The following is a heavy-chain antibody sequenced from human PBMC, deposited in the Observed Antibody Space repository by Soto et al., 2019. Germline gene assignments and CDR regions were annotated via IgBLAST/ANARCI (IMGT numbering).Heavy chain of an antibody. V-gene: IGHV4-34*01. CDR1: GGSFSGYY. J-gene: IGHJ6*02. CDR3: ARGFGTLVRGILREYSGMDV. Sequence: SETLSLTCAVYGGSFSGYYWSWIRQPPGKGLEWIGEIIHSGSTKYNPSLRSRVTISVDTSKNQFSLRLSSVTAADTAVFYCARGFGTLVRGILREYSGMDVWGQGNTVTVSS. CDR2: IIHSGST. D-gene: IGHD3-10*01.